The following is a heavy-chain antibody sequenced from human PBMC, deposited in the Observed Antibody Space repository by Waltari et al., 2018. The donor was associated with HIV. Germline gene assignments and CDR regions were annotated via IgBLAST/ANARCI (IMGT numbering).Heavy chain of an antibody. Sequence: QVQLVQSGAEVKQPGSSVKVSCKASGGTFSSYAISWVRPAPGQGLEWMGGIIPIFGTANYAQKFQGRVTITADESTSTAYMELSSLRSEDTAVYYCAHTGTILYYYYGMDVWGQGTTVTVSS. D-gene: IGHD1-7*01. CDR1: GGTFSSYA. CDR3: AHTGTILYYYYGMDV. J-gene: IGHJ6*02. V-gene: IGHV1-69*01. CDR2: IIPIFGTA.